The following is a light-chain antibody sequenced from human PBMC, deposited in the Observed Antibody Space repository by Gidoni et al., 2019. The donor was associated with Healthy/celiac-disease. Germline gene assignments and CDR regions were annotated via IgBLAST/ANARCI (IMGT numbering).Light chain of an antibody. V-gene: IGKV1-8*01. CDR3: QQYYIYPLT. CDR1: QGTSSY. J-gene: IGKJ4*01. CDR2: AAS. Sequence: AIRMTQSPSSFSASTGDRLTITCRASQGTSSYLACYQQKPGKAPKLLIYAASTLQSGVTSRFSGSGSGKDFTLTISCLQSEDFATYYCQQYYIYPLTFGGGTKVEIK.